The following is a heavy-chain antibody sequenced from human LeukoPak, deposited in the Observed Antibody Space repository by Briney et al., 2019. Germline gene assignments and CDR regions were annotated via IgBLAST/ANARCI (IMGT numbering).Heavy chain of an antibody. CDR3: ATALAYCGGDCYPGPDWGY. Sequence: ASVKVSCKASGYTFTSYDINWVRQATGQGLEWMGWMNPNSGNTGYAQKFQGRVTMTRNTSISTAYMELSSLRSEDTAVYYCATALAYCGGDCYPGPDWGYWGQGTLVTVSS. J-gene: IGHJ4*02. CDR2: MNPNSGNT. D-gene: IGHD2-21*02. CDR1: GYTFTSYD. V-gene: IGHV1-8*01.